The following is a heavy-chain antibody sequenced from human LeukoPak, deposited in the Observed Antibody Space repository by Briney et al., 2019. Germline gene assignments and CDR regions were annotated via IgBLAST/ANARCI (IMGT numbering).Heavy chain of an antibody. CDR1: GGSFSGYY. V-gene: IGHV4-34*01. Sequence: PSETLSLTCAVYGGSFSGYYWSWIRQPPGKGLEWIGEINHSGSTNYNPSLKSRVTISVDTSKNQFSLKLSSVTAADTAVYYCARDGVYSMNWYGYFDYWGRGTLATVSS. CDR3: ARDGVYSMNWYGYFDY. J-gene: IGHJ4*02. D-gene: IGHD6-13*01. CDR2: INHSGST.